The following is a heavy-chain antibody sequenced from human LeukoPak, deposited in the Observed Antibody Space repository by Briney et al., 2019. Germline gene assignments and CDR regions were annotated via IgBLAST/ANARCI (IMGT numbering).Heavy chain of an antibody. CDR3: ASDRKITFGGNPYNYYGMDV. J-gene: IGHJ6*02. V-gene: IGHV1-3*04. CDR2: INTGNGNT. Sequence: ASVKVSCKASGYIFTSYAMHWVRQAPGQRLEWMGWINTGNGNTKYSQKLQGRVTITRDTSATTAYMELSSLRSEDTAVYYCASDRKITFGGNPYNYYGMDVWGQGTTVTVSS. CDR1: GYIFTSYA. D-gene: IGHD3-16*01.